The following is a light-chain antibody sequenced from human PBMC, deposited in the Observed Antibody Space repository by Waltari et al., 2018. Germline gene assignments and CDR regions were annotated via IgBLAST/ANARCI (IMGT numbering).Light chain of an antibody. V-gene: IGKV3-15*01. CDR3: QQYNNWSPT. J-gene: IGKJ1*01. CDR2: GGS. CDR1: QSVSNN. Sequence: PSCRASQSVSNNLAWYQQKPGQAPRLVIYGGSTRATGIPARFSGSGSGTEFTLTISSLQSEDFAVYYCQQYNNWSPTFGQGTKVEIK.